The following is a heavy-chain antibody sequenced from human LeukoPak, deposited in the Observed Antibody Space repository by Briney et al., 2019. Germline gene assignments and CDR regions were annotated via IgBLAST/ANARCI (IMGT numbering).Heavy chain of an antibody. CDR3: ARDFLRDYGDPFDS. CDR1: GESFIGYY. Sequence: PSETLSLTCAVYGESFIGYYWSWIRQPPGKGLEWIGTIYYTGSPTFYNPSLKSRLTISVDTSKSRFSLKLTSVTAADTAVYYCARDFLRDYGDPFDSWGQGTLVTVSS. CDR2: IYYTGSPT. J-gene: IGHJ4*02. V-gene: IGHV4-34*01. D-gene: IGHD4-17*01.